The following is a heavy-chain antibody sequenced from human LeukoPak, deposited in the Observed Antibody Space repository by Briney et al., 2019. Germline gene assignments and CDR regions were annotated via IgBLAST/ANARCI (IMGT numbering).Heavy chain of an antibody. CDR2: ISASGGDT. CDR3: AKDGPATYHYFHMDV. J-gene: IGHJ6*03. V-gene: IGHV3-23*01. Sequence: GGSLRLSCAVSGFTFSSHAMSWVRQAPGKGLEWVSCISASGGDTWYGDSVQGRFTISRDNSKNTVFLQMNDLRADDTAIYYCAKDGPATYHYFHMDVWGKGTMITVSS. D-gene: IGHD2-15*01. CDR1: GFTFSSHA.